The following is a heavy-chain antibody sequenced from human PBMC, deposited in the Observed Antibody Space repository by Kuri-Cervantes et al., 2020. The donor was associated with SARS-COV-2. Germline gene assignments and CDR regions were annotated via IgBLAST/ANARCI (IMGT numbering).Heavy chain of an antibody. J-gene: IGHJ4*02. V-gene: IGHV1-69*13. CDR3: ARGGGMATIMHRLDY. CDR1: GGTFSSYA. Sequence: SVKVSCKASGGTFSSYAISWVRQAPGQGLEWMGGIIPIFGTANYAQKFQGRVTITADESTSTSYMELSSLRSEDPAVYYCARGGGMATIMHRLDYWGQGTLVTVSS. D-gene: IGHD5-24*01. CDR2: IIPIFGTA.